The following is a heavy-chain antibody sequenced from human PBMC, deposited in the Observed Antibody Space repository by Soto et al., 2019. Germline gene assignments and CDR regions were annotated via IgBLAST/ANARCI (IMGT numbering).Heavy chain of an antibody. V-gene: IGHV1-58*01. CDR2: IVVGSGNT. CDR3: AAATSGSDAFDI. Sequence: ASVKVSCKASGFTFTSSAVQWVRQARGQRLEWIGWIVVGSGNTNYAQKFQERVTITRDMSTSTAYMELSSLRSEDTAVYYCAAATSGSDAFDIWGQGTIVTVSS. CDR1: GFTFTSSA. D-gene: IGHD3-10*01. J-gene: IGHJ3*02.